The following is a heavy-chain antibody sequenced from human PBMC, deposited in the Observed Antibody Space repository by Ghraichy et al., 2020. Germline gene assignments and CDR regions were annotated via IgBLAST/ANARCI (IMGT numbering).Heavy chain of an antibody. CDR3: ARDQGDDYGDPNWFDP. CDR2: ISSSSSYI. Sequence: GGSLRLSCAASGFTFSSYSMNWVRQAPGKGLEWVSSISSSSSYIYYADSVKGRFTISRDNAKNSLYLQMNSLRAEDTAVYYCARDQGDDYGDPNWFDPWGQGTLVTVSS. CDR1: GFTFSSYS. J-gene: IGHJ5*02. D-gene: IGHD4-17*01. V-gene: IGHV3-21*01.